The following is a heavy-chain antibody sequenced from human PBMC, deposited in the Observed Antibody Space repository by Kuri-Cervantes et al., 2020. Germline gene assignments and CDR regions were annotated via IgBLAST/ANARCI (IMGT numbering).Heavy chain of an antibody. CDR2: IRQDGSEG. CDR1: GLVLNQFG. J-gene: IGHJ3*02. V-gene: IGHV3-7*01. CDR3: ARHAGYSTSWYVDVFDI. D-gene: IGHD6-13*01. Sequence: GGSLRLSCATSGLVLNQFGMHWVRKTPGKGLEWVANIRQDGSEGFYVEFVKGRVTISRDNAENSLYLQMSSLRVEDTAVYYCARHAGYSTSWYVDVFDIWGQGTVV.